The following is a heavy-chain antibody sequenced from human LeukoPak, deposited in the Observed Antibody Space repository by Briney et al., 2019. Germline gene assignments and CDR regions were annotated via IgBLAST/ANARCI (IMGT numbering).Heavy chain of an antibody. J-gene: IGHJ4*02. CDR1: GYTFTGNY. V-gene: IGHV1-2*02. CDR2: TKPNSGGT. CDR3: ARDNLEASWGSPGDY. Sequence: ASVKVSCKASGYTFTGNYIHWVRQAPGQGLEWMGWTKPNSGGTNYAQKFQGRVTLTRDTSMSTAYMEISRLTSDDTAVYYCARDNLEASWGSPGDYWGQGTLVTVSS. D-gene: IGHD2-2*01.